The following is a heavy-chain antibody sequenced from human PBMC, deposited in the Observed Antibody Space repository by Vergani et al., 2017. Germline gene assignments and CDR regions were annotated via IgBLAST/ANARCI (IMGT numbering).Heavy chain of an antibody. J-gene: IGHJ4*02. Sequence: QVQLVQSGAEVKKPGASVKVSCKASGYTFTSYGISWVRQAPGQGLEWMGWISAYNGNTNYAQKLQGRVTMTTDKSTSTGYMELRSLRSDDTAVYYCARDLGWLVRPLSSFDYWGQGTLVTVSS. CDR1: GYTFTSYG. CDR2: ISAYNGNT. CDR3: ARDLGWLVRPLSSFDY. D-gene: IGHD6-19*01. V-gene: IGHV1-18*04.